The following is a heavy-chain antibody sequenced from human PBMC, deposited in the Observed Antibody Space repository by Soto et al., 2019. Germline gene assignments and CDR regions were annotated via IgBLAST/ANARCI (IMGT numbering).Heavy chain of an antibody. Sequence: PGGSLRLSCVASGFTFSTHTMNWVRQAPGKGLEWVSRLTADSDDTSYADSIKGRFTTSRDNSKNTLYLQMNSLRAEDTAIYYCAKGLDRASLDFWGQGALVTVSS. CDR3: AKGLDRASLDF. CDR2: LTADSDDT. V-gene: IGHV3-23*01. CDR1: GFTFSTHT. J-gene: IGHJ4*02. D-gene: IGHD5-18*01.